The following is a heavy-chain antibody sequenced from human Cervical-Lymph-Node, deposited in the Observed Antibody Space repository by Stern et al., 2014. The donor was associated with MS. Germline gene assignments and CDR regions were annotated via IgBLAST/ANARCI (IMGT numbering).Heavy chain of an antibody. V-gene: IGHV1-24*01. Sequence: QVQLVQSGAEVKKPGASVKVSCKVSGSTLSEFSMHWVRQAPGKGLEWMGNFDPEDGEAIYAQRFQGRVTMTADTSTDTAYMELSSLRSEDTAVYYCPTDYNYWGQGTLVTVSS. CDR2: FDPEDGEA. J-gene: IGHJ4*02. D-gene: IGHD4-11*01. CDR3: PTDYNY. CDR1: GSTLSEFS.